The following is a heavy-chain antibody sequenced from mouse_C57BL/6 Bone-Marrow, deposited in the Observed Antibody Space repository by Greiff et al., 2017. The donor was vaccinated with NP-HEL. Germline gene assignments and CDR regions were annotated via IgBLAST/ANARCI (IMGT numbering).Heavy chain of an antibody. J-gene: IGHJ4*01. Sequence: VQLVESGPELVKPGASVKISCKASGYAFSSSWMNWVKQRPGKGLEWIGRIYPGDGDTNYNGKFKGKATLTADKSSSTAYMQLSSLTSEDSAVYFCAYGLYYAMDYWGQGTSVTVSS. D-gene: IGHD1-1*02. CDR3: AYGLYYAMDY. CDR1: GYAFSSSW. CDR2: IYPGDGDT. V-gene: IGHV1-82*01.